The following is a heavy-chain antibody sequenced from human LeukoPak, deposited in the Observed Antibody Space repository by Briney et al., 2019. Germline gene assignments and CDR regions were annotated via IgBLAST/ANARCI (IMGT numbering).Heavy chain of an antibody. CDR2: INHSGST. CDR3: ARRGHVVVVAAIDY. Sequence: PSETLSLTCAVYGGSFSGYYWSWIRQPPGKGLEWIGEINHSGSTNYNPSLKSRVTISVDTSKNQFSLKLSSVTAADTAVYYCARRGHVVVVAAIDYWGQGTLVTVSS. CDR1: GGSFSGYY. V-gene: IGHV4-34*01. J-gene: IGHJ4*02. D-gene: IGHD2-15*01.